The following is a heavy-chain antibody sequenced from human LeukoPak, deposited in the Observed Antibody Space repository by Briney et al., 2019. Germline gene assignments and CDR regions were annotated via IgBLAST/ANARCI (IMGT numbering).Heavy chain of an antibody. Sequence: RGESLKISCKGSGYSINNYWIGWVRQLPGKGLEWMGIIYPADSDIRYSPSFQGQVTISADKSISTAYLQWSSLKASDTAMYYCARQRRWELLTDAFDIWGQGTMVTVSS. CDR1: GYSINNYW. D-gene: IGHD1-26*01. CDR2: IYPADSDI. J-gene: IGHJ3*02. V-gene: IGHV5-51*01. CDR3: ARQRRWELLTDAFDI.